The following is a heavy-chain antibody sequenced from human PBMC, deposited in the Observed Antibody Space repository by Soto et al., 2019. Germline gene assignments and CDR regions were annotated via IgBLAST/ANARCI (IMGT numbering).Heavy chain of an antibody. CDR3: AKVPAHDYVWGTYYYFDY. J-gene: IGHJ4*02. V-gene: IGHV3-23*01. Sequence: GGSLSLSCAASGFTFSNYAMSWVRQAPAKGLEWVSSISGGGSSTYYADSVKGRFTISRDNSKNTIYLQMNSLRAEDTAVYYCAKVPAHDYVWGTYYYFDYWGRGALVTVSS. CDR1: GFTFSNYA. D-gene: IGHD3-16*01. CDR2: ISGGGSST.